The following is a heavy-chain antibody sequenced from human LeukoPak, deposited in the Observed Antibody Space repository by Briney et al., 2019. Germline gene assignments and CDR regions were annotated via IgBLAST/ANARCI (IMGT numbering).Heavy chain of an antibody. CDR2: VNDNGANT. D-gene: IGHD1-26*01. CDR1: GFTSSKDG. CDR3: TKGDGGYYPIDN. J-gene: IGHJ4*02. Sequence: GASLRLFCAASGFTSSKDGMSWVRQAPGKGLEWVSTVNDNGANTHYADSVKGRFTISRDNSRNTLLLEMNSLRVDDTALYYCTKGDGGYYPIDNWGQGTLVIVSS. V-gene: IGHV3-23*01.